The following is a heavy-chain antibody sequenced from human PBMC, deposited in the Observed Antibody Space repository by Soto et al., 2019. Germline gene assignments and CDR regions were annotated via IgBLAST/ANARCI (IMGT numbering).Heavy chain of an antibody. CDR2: IIPIFGTA. V-gene: IGHV1-69*13. Sequence: SVKVSCKASGGSLSSYAISWVRQAPGQGLEWMGGIIPIFGTANYAQKFQGRVTITEDESTSTAYMELSSLRSEDTAVYYFARGEISVYYYVYPSDAIDISGQGTMLTVSS. CDR3: ARGEISVYYYVYPSDAIDI. D-gene: IGHD3-22*01. J-gene: IGHJ3*02. CDR1: GGSLSSYA.